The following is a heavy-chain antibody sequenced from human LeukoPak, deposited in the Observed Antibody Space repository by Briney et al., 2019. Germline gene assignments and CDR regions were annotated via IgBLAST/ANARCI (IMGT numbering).Heavy chain of an antibody. D-gene: IGHD3-16*02. V-gene: IGHV3-23*01. Sequence: TGGSLRLSCAASGFTFSSYGMSWVRQAPGKGLEWVSAISGSGGSTYYADSVKGRLTISRDNSKNTLYLQMNSLRAEDTAVYYCATRPYMITFGGVIGDYWGQGTLVTVSS. J-gene: IGHJ4*02. CDR3: ATRPYMITFGGVIGDY. CDR2: ISGSGGST. CDR1: GFTFSSYG.